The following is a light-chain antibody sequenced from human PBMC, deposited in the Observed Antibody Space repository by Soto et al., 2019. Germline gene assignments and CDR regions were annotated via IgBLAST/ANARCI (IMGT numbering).Light chain of an antibody. J-gene: IGKJ1*01. CDR1: QSINNW. Sequence: DIQMTQSPSTLSASVGDRVTITCRASQSINNWLAWYQLKPGKAPKLLIYDASTLQSGVPSSFSGSGSGTEFTLTISSLQPDDFATYSCQRYATYSPTFGQGTKVGIK. V-gene: IGKV1-5*01. CDR3: QRYATYSPT. CDR2: DAS.